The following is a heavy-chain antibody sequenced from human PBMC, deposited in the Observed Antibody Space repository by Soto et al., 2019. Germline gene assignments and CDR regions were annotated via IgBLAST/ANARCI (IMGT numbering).Heavy chain of an antibody. D-gene: IGHD3-10*01. CDR3: ARDREMAKIRGAYNWFDP. CDR2: IYYSGST. J-gene: IGHJ5*02. V-gene: IGHV4-59*01. CDR1: GGSISSYY. Sequence: SETLSLTCTVSGGSISSYYWSWIRQPPGKGLEWIGYIYYSGSTNYNPSLKSRVTISVDTSKNQFSLKLSSVTAADTAVYYCARDREMAKIRGAYNWFDPWGQGTLVTVSS.